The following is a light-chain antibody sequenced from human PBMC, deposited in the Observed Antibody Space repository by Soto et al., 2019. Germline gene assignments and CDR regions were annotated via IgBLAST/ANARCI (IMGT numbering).Light chain of an antibody. CDR1: QSVTSY. J-gene: IGKJ3*01. CDR3: QHRSNWPPIFS. Sequence: EIVLTQSPATLSLSPGDTATLSCRAGQSVTSYLAWYQHRPGQAPRLLIYDASSRAPDIPDRFSGSGYGTDFTLTISGLEPEDFAVYYCQHRSNWPPIFSFGPGTKVDIK. V-gene: IGKV3-11*01. CDR2: DAS.